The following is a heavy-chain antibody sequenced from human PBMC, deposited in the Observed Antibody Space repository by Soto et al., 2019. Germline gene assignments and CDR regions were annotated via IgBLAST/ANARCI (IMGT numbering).Heavy chain of an antibody. J-gene: IGHJ4*02. CDR1: GFTFSDYY. CDR3: ARDTGGSYDY. CDR2: TRNKANSYTT. Sequence: EVQLVESGGGLVQPGGSLRLSCAASGFTFSDYYMDWVRQVPGKGLEWVGSTRNKANSYTTEYAASVRGRFSISRDDSKDSMYLQMYSLKTEDTAVYYCARDTGGSYDYWGQGALVTVSS. D-gene: IGHD3-16*01. V-gene: IGHV3-72*01.